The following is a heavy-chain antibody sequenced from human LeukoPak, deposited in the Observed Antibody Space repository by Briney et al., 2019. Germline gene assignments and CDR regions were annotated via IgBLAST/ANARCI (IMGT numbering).Heavy chain of an antibody. CDR2: IYYSGST. J-gene: IGHJ5*02. CDR1: GGSISSSSYY. D-gene: IGHD5-12*01. CDR3: ATEPSGYDTGWFDP. Sequence: SETLSLTCTVSGGSISSSSYYWGWIRQPPGKGLEWIGSIYYSGSTYYNPSLKSRVTISVDTSKNQFSLKLSSVTAADTAVYYCATEPSGYDTGWFDPWGQGTLVTVSS. V-gene: IGHV4-39*07.